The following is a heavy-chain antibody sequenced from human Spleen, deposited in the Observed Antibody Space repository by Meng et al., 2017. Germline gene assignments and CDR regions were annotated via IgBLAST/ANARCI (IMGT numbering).Heavy chain of an antibody. V-gene: IGHV1-8*01. CDR3: ARDVVFGELFPYYYYYGMDV. Sequence: ASVKVSCKASGYTFTSYDINWVRQATGQGLEGMGWMNPNSGNTGYAQKFQGRVTMTRNTSISTAYMELSSLRSEDTAVYYCARDVVFGELFPYYYYYGMDVWGQGTTVTVSS. J-gene: IGHJ6*02. CDR1: GYTFTSYD. D-gene: IGHD3-10*02. CDR2: MNPNSGNT.